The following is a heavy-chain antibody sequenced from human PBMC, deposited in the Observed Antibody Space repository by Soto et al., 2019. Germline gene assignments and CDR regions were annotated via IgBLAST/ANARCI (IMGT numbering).Heavy chain of an antibody. D-gene: IGHD1-26*01. CDR1: GGSFSGYY. CDR2: INHSGST. CDR3: ARGMGAGANNDY. Sequence: PSETLSLTCAVYGGSFSGYYWSWIRQPPGKGLEWIGEINHSGSTNYNPSLKSRVTISVDTSKNQFSLKLSSVTAADTAVYYCARGMGAGANNDYSAQGTRVSVSS. J-gene: IGHJ4*02. V-gene: IGHV4-34*01.